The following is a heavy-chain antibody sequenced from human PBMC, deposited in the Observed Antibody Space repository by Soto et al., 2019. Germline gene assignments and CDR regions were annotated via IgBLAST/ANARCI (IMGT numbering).Heavy chain of an antibody. CDR2: IYQSGST. CDR3: AGVPDGDYFGWFDP. CDR1: GGSISSGGYS. J-gene: IGHJ5*02. V-gene: IGHV4-30-2*01. D-gene: IGHD4-17*01. Sequence: QLQLQESDSGLVKTSQTLSLTCAVSGGSISSGGYSWSWIRQPPGKGLEWIGYIYQSGSTHYNPSLKTRLFISLDRSNDRSSLTLRSATAADTAVYDCAGVPDGDYFGWFDPGGQGTRVTVSS.